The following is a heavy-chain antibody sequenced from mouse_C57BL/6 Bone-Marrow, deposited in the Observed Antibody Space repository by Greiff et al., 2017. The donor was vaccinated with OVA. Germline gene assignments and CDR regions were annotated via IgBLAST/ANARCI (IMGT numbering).Heavy chain of an antibody. J-gene: IGHJ2*01. CDR1: GYTFTSYG. D-gene: IGHD2-2*01. V-gene: IGHV1-81*01. CDR3: AREGGYDDYFDY. Sequence: LVESGAELARPGASVKLSCKASGYTFTSYGIRWVKQRTGQGLEWIGEIYPRSGNTYYNEKFKGKATLTADKSSSTAYMELRSLTSDDSAVYFCAREGGYDDYFDYWGQGTTLTVSS. CDR2: IYPRSGNT.